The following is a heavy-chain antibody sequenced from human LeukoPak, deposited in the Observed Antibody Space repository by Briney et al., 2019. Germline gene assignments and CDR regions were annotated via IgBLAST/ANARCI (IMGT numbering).Heavy chain of an antibody. J-gene: IGHJ6*03. CDR2: IYYSGST. V-gene: IGHV4-59*08. CDR3: ARIYYSYYYMDV. Sequence: SSETLSLTCTVSGGSISSYYWSWIRQPPGKGLEWIGYIYYSGSTNYNPSLKSRVTISVDTSKNQFSLKLSSVTAADTAVYYCARIYYSYYYMDVWGKGTTVTISS. CDR1: GGSISSYY.